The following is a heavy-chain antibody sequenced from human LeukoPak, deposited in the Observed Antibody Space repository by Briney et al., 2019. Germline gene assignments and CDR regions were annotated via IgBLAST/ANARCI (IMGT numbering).Heavy chain of an antibody. Sequence: GGSLRLSCAASGFTFSSYWMSWVRQPPGKGLMWVSQISTDGSQTFYADSVKGRFTISRDNAQNTLFLQMDSLRPEDTAVYYCVRSLRSADFWGQGTLVTVSS. J-gene: IGHJ4*02. V-gene: IGHV3-74*01. CDR2: ISTDGSQT. CDR1: GFTFSSYW. CDR3: VRSLRSADF.